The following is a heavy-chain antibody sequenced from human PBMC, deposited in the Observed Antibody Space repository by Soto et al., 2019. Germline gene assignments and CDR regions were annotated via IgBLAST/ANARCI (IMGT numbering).Heavy chain of an antibody. V-gene: IGHV3-30-3*01. Sequence: QVQLVESGGGVVQPGRSLRLSCAASGFTFSSYAMHWVRQAPGKGLEWVAVILYDGSNKYYADSVKGRFTISRDNSKNTLYLQMNSLRAEDTAVYYCARAEYSSTIDYWGQGTLVTVSS. CDR3: ARAEYSSTIDY. D-gene: IGHD6-6*01. CDR2: ILYDGSNK. CDR1: GFTFSSYA. J-gene: IGHJ4*02.